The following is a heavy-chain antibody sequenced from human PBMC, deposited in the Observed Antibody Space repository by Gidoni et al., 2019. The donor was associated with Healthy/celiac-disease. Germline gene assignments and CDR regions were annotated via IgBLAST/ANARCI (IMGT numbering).Heavy chain of an antibody. CDR2: INPNSGGT. D-gene: IGHD2-2*01. CDR3: ARSYCSSTSCYASPLIPSYYYYGMDV. CDR1: GYTFTGYY. Sequence: QVQLVQSGAEVKKPGASVKVSCKASGYTFTGYYMHWVRQAPGQGLEWMGWINPNSGGTNYAQKFQGWVTMTRDTSISTAYMELSRLRSDDTAVYYCARSYCSSTSCYASPLIPSYYYYGMDVWGQGTTVTVSS. J-gene: IGHJ6*02. V-gene: IGHV1-2*04.